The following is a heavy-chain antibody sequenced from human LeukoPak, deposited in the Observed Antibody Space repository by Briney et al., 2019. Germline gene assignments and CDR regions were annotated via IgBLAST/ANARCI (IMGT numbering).Heavy chain of an antibody. D-gene: IGHD6-19*01. J-gene: IGHJ5*02. CDR3: ARGPRGAVAGQRNWFDP. CDR2: INHSGST. V-gene: IGHV4-34*01. Sequence: SETLSLTCAVYGGSFSGYYWSWIRQPPGKGLEWIGEINHSGSTNYNPSLKSRVAISVDTSKNQFSLKLSSVTAADTAVYYCARGPRGAVAGQRNWFDPWGQGTLVTVSS. CDR1: GGSFSGYY.